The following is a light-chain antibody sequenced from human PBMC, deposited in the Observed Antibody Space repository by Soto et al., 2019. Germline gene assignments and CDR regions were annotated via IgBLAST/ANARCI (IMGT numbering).Light chain of an antibody. CDR3: HQYNNWPPWT. CDR2: AAS. Sequence: EIVMTQSPATLSVSPGERVILSRRASQSISTNLAWYQYIPGQAPRLLIYAASTRATGIPARFSGSGSGTDFTLSITSLQSEDYAVYYCHQYNNWPPWTYGQGTKVEIK. J-gene: IGKJ1*01. V-gene: IGKV3-15*01. CDR1: QSISTN.